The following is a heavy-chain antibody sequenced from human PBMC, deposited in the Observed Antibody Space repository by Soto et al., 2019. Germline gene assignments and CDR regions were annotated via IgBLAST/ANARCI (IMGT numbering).Heavy chain of an antibody. CDR2: IKQDGGEK. Sequence: EVQLVESGGGLVQPGGSLRLSCAASGFTFSGYWLNWVRQAPGKGLEWVANIKQDGGEKYYVDSVKGRFTISRDNAKNSLELQVNSLRAEDTAVYYCARDRWWLVHWGQGTLVTVSS. D-gene: IGHD6-19*01. CDR1: GFTFSGYW. J-gene: IGHJ4*02. CDR3: ARDRWWLVH. V-gene: IGHV3-7*01.